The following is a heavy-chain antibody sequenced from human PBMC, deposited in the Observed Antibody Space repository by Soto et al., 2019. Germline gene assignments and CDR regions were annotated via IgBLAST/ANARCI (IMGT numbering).Heavy chain of an antibody. CDR1: GFTFSAYS. CDR2: ITNTSNTK. Sequence: EVQLVESGGGLVQPGGSLRLSCAASGFTFSAYSMNWVRQAPGKGLEWVSYITNTSNTKYYADSVKGRFTISRDNVRNSLYLQMSSLIDEDTAVYYCARDPRPGLVGWSDLDYWGQGILVAVSS. V-gene: IGHV3-48*02. CDR3: ARDPRPGLVGWSDLDY. D-gene: IGHD1-1*01. J-gene: IGHJ4*02.